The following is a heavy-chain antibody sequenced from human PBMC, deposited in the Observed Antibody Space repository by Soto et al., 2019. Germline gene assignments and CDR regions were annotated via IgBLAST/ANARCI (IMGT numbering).Heavy chain of an antibody. CDR2: IKSKTDGGTT. CDR1: GFTFSNAW. J-gene: IGHJ5*02. V-gene: IGHV3-15*01. D-gene: IGHD3-22*01. Sequence: SLRLSCAASGFTFSNAWMSWVRQAPGKGLEWVGRIKSKTDGGTTDYAAPVKGGFTISRDDSKNTLYLQMNSLKTEDTAVYYCTTAGPDYYDSSGYAPSWGQGTLVTVSS. CDR3: TTAGPDYYDSSGYAPS.